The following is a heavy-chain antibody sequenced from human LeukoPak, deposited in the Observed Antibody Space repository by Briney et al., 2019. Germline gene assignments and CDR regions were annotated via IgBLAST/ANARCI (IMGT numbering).Heavy chain of an antibody. D-gene: IGHD3-22*01. CDR3: ARMTDSAGWYFDY. CDR1: GFIVNNNY. V-gene: IGHV3-53*01. CDR2: IYSGGTT. J-gene: IGHJ4*02. Sequence: GGSLRLSCSASGFIVNNNYMSWVRQAPGKGLEWVSVIYSGGTTHYADSVKGRFTISRDISKNTLYLQMNSLRVEDTAVYYCARMTDSAGWYFDYWGQGTLLTVSS.